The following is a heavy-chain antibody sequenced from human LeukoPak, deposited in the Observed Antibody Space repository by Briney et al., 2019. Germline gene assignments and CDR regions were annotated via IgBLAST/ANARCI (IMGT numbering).Heavy chain of an antibody. V-gene: IGHV3-48*01. D-gene: IGHD3-3*01. CDR1: GFTFSSYS. J-gene: IGHJ3*02. Sequence: GGSLRLSCAASGFTFSSYSMNWVRQAPGKGLEWVSYISSSSSTKYYADSVKGRFTISRDNAKNSLYLQMNSLRVEDTAVYYCASDDYDGFDIWGQGTMVTVSS. CDR3: ASDDYDGFDI. CDR2: ISSSSSTK.